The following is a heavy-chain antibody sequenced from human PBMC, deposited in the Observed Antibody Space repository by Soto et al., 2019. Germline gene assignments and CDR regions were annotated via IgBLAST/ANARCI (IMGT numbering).Heavy chain of an antibody. Sequence: EVQLVESGGGLVQPGGSLKLSCAASGFTFSGSALHWGRQASGKGLEWVGRIRSKGNNYATAYGASLKGRFTISRDDSKNTAYLQMNSLNNEDTAVYYCSRQASDFWSGKPQYYMDVWGKGTTVTVSS. D-gene: IGHD3-3*01. CDR2: IRSKGNNYAT. CDR3: SRQASDFWSGKPQYYMDV. CDR1: GFTFSGSA. V-gene: IGHV3-73*01. J-gene: IGHJ6*03.